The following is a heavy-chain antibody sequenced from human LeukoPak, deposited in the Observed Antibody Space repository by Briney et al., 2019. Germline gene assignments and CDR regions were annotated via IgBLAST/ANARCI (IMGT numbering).Heavy chain of an antibody. CDR1: GYTFTSCG. D-gene: IGHD3-22*01. Sequence: VASVKVSCKASGYTFTSCGISWVRQAPGQGLEWMGWISAYNGNTNYAQKLQGRVTMTTDTSTSTAYMELRSLRSDDTAMYYCARQSVVVITTPPLVYFDYWGQGTLVTVSS. CDR3: ARQSVVVITTPPLVYFDY. J-gene: IGHJ4*02. V-gene: IGHV1-18*01. CDR2: ISAYNGNT.